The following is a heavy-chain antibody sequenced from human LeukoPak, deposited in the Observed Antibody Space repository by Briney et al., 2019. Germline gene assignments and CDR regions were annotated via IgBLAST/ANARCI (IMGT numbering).Heavy chain of an antibody. Sequence: SVKVSCKASGYTFTNYDLNWVRQAPGQGLEWMGGIIPIFGTANYAQKFQGRVTITADESTSTAYMELSSLRSEDTAVYYCARVPTRGSSWYDYWGQGTLVTVSS. CDR1: GYTFTNYD. J-gene: IGHJ4*02. V-gene: IGHV1-69*13. D-gene: IGHD6-13*01. CDR3: ARVPTRGSSWYDY. CDR2: IIPIFGTA.